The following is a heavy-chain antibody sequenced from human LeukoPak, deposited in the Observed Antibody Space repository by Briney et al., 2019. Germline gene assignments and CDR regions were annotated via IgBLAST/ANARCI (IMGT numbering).Heavy chain of an antibody. CDR2: IYYSGST. J-gene: IGHJ4*02. CDR3: ARDFVAYDY. Sequence: SETLSLTCTVSGGSVSSGSYYWSWIRQPPGKGLEWIGYIYYSGSTNYNPSLKSRVTISVDTSKNQFSLKLSSVTAADTAVYYCARDFVAYDYWGQGTLVTVSS. CDR1: GGSVSSGSYY. V-gene: IGHV4-61*01.